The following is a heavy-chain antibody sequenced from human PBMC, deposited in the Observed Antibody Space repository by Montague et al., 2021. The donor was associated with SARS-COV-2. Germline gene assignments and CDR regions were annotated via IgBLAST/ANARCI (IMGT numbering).Heavy chain of an antibody. J-gene: IGHJ4*02. CDR3: ARDRGVGVAGNFDC. V-gene: IGHV4-34*01. Sequence: SESLSLTCAVYGGSFSDNHWYWIRQPPGAGMGWNGQINNGGSTKYNPSLKSRVTISIATSKNQFSLKLTSVTAADTAVYYCARDRGVGVAGNFDCWGQGTLVTVSS. CDR2: INNGGST. CDR1: GGSFSDNH. D-gene: IGHD3-10*01.